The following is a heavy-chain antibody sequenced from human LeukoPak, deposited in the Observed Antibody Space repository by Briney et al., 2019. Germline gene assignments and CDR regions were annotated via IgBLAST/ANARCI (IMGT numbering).Heavy chain of an antibody. J-gene: IGHJ3*02. CDR2: IYFRGST. V-gene: IGHV4-38-2*02. Sequence: WDTLSLTCTVSGYSISSGHYRGWIRPPAGTGLEWIDRIYFRGSTNYNPSLKSRVTISIDTSKNQFSLNVSSVTAADTAVYYCARIGLGELSFLPEEAFDISGQGTMVTVSS. D-gene: IGHD3-16*02. CDR3: ARIGLGELSFLPEEAFDI. CDR1: GYSISSGHY.